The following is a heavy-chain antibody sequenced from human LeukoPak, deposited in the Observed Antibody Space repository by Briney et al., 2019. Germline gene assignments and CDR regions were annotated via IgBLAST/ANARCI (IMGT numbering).Heavy chain of an antibody. CDR3: ARQGTTVVAFDY. V-gene: IGHV4-39*01. D-gene: IGHD4-23*01. Sequence: PSVTLSLTCTVSGGSISSSSYYWAWIRQPPGKGMEWIGSIYYCENTYYNPSLKSRVTISVDTSKNQFSLKLSSVTAADTAVYYCARQGTTVVAFDYWGQGTLVTVSS. J-gene: IGHJ4*02. CDR2: IYYCENT. CDR1: GGSISSSSYY.